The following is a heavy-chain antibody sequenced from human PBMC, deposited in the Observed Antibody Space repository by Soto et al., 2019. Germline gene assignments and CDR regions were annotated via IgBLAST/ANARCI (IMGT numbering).Heavy chain of an antibody. CDR2: IWYDGSNK. J-gene: IGHJ5*02. Sequence: GGSLRLSCAASGFTFSSYGMHWVRQAPGKGLEWVAVIWYDGSNKYYADSVKGRFTISRDNSKNTLYLQMNSLKAKNKAVYYCARDYHYYDSSGHNWFDPWGQGPLVTVSS. V-gene: IGHV3-33*01. CDR3: ARDYHYYDSSGHNWFDP. CDR1: GFTFSSYG. D-gene: IGHD3-22*01.